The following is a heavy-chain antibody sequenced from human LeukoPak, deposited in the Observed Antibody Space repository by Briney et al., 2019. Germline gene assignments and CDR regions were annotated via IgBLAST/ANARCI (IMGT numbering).Heavy chain of an antibody. D-gene: IGHD2/OR15-2a*01. J-gene: IGHJ4*02. V-gene: IGHV4-59*08. CDR3: ARLMNIAAADY. Sequence: PSETLSLTCTVSGGSISSYYWSWIRQPPGKGLEWIGYIYYSGSSNYNPSLRSRVTISVDTSKNQFSLKLTSVTAADSAVYYCARLMNIAAADYWGQGTLVTVSS. CDR1: GGSISSYY. CDR2: IYYSGSS.